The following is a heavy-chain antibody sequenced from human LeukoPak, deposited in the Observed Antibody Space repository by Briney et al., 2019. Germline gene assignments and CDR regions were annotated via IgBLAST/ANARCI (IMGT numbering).Heavy chain of an antibody. D-gene: IGHD3-9*01. Sequence: GGSLRLSCAASGFTFSSYSMNWVRQAPGKGLEWVSSISSSSSYIYYADSVKGRFTISRDNSKNTLYLQMNSLRAEDTAVYYCAKGLRYFDWCFDYWGQGTLVTVSS. J-gene: IGHJ4*02. CDR1: GFTFSSYS. CDR2: ISSSSSYI. V-gene: IGHV3-21*04. CDR3: AKGLRYFDWCFDY.